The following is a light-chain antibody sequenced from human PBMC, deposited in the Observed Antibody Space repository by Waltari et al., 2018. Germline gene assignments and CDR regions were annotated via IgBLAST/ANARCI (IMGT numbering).Light chain of an antibody. CDR3: LQYYSTPLT. CDR2: WAS. V-gene: IGKV4-1*01. J-gene: IGKJ2*01. CDR1: QSVLYSSNNKNY. Sequence: DIVMTQSPDSLAVSLGERATINCKSSQSVLYSSNNKNYLTWYQQKPGQPPKRLIYWASTRESGVPDRFSGSGSGTDVTRTISSLQAEDVAVYYCLQYYSTPLTFGQGTKLEIK.